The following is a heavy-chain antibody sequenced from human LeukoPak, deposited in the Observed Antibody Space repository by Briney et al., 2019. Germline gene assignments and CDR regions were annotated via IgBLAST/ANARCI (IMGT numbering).Heavy chain of an antibody. V-gene: IGHV3-30-3*01. CDR3: ARDGHPYYYYGMDV. CDR1: GFTFSSYA. J-gene: IGHJ6*02. CDR2: ISYDGSNK. Sequence: QPGGSLRLSCAASGFTFSSYAMHWVRQAPGKGLEWVAVISYDGSNKYYADSVKGRFTISRDNSKNTLYLQMNNLRAEDTAVYYCARDGHPYYYYGMDVWGQGTTVTVSS.